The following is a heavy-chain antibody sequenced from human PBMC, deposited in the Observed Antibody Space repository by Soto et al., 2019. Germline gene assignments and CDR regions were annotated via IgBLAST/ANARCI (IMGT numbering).Heavy chain of an antibody. Sequence: ASVKVSCKVSGYTLTELSMHWVRQAPGKGLEWMGGFDPEDGETIYAQKFQGRVTMTEDTSTDTAYMELSSLRSEDTAVYYCATDNRRPGTTENWFDPWGQGTLVTVSS. J-gene: IGHJ5*02. CDR3: ATDNRRPGTTENWFDP. V-gene: IGHV1-24*01. CDR2: FDPEDGET. D-gene: IGHD1-7*01. CDR1: GYTLTELS.